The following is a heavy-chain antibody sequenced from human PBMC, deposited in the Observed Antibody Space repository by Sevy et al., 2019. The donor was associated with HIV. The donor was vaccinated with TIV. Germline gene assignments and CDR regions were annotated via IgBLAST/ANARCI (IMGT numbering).Heavy chain of an antibody. CDR2: INHSGST. CDR1: GGSFSGYY. J-gene: IGHJ6*03. D-gene: IGHD6-13*01. Sequence: SETLSLTCAVYGGSFSGYYWSWIRQPPGKGLEWIGEINHSGSTNYNPSLKSRVTISVATSKNQFSLKLSSVTAADTAVYYCATKAAAARPYYYYYMDVWGKGTTVTVSS. CDR3: ATKAAAARPYYYYYMDV. V-gene: IGHV4-34*01.